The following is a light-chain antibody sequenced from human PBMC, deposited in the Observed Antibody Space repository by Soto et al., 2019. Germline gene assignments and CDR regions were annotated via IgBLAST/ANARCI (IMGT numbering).Light chain of an antibody. CDR3: QQSFSIPYT. Sequence: DIQMTQSPASLSASVGDRVTITCRASQRISNNLNWYQQKPGKAPKLLIYGSTNLQSGVPSRFSGSGSGTEFTLTISGLQPEDIANYYCQQSFSIPYTFGQGTKQGIK. J-gene: IGKJ2*01. CDR2: GST. CDR1: QRISNN. V-gene: IGKV1-39*01.